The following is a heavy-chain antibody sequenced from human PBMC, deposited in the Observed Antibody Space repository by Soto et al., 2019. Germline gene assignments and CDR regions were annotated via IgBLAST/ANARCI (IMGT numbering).Heavy chain of an antibody. J-gene: IGHJ6*02. Sequence: EVQLVESGGGLVQPGGSLRLSCAASGFTFSSYWMSWVRQAPGKGLEWVANIKQDGSEKYYVDSVKGRFTISRDNAKNSLYLQMNSLRAEDTAVYYCASDVGGPLLEWLLWDYYYGMDVWGQGTTVTVSS. D-gene: IGHD3-3*01. V-gene: IGHV3-7*01. CDR2: IKQDGSEK. CDR1: GFTFSSYW. CDR3: ASDVGGPLLEWLLWDYYYGMDV.